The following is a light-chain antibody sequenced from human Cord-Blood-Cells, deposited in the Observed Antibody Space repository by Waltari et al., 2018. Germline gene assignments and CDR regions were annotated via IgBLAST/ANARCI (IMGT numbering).Light chain of an antibody. CDR1: QSISSY. CDR3: QQSYSTPWT. V-gene: IGKV1-39*01. Sequence: DIQMTQSPSSLSASVGDRVTITCRASQSISSYLNWYQQKPGKAPKLLIYAASSLQSGVPYRFSGSGSGTDFTLTISRLQPEDFATYYCQQSYSTPWTFGQGTKVEIK. J-gene: IGKJ1*01. CDR2: AAS.